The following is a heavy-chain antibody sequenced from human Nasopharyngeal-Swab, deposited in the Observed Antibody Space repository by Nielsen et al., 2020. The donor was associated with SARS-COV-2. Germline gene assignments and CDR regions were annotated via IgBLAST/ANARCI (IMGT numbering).Heavy chain of an antibody. D-gene: IGHD2-2*01. CDR3: ARDLGCSSTSCYEGNWFDP. J-gene: IGHJ5*02. V-gene: IGHV1-69*01. CDR2: INPNSGGT. Sequence: WVRQAPGQGLEWMGWINPNSGGTNYAQKFQGRVTITADESTSTAYMELSSLRSEDTAVYYCARDLGCSSTSCYEGNWFDPWGQGTLVTVSS.